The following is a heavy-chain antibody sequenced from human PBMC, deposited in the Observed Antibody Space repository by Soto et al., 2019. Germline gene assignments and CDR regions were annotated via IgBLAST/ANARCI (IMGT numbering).Heavy chain of an antibody. CDR1: GGSISSYY. Sequence: SETLSLTCTVSGGSISSYYWSWIRQPPGKGLEWIGYIYYSGSTNYNPSLKSRVTISVDTSKNQFSLKLNSVTAADTAVYYCARFTTVIFDYWGQGTLVTVSS. CDR3: ARFTTVIFDY. V-gene: IGHV4-59*01. CDR2: IYYSGST. D-gene: IGHD4-17*01. J-gene: IGHJ4*02.